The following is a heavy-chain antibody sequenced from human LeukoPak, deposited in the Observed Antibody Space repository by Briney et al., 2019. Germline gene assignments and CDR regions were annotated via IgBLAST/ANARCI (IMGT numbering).Heavy chain of an antibody. CDR1: GFTFSSYS. Sequence: PGGSLRLSCAASGFTFSSYSINWVRQAPGKGLEWVSYISSSSSAIYYADSVKGRFTISRDNARNSLFLQMNSLRAEDTAVYYCARQNGRDGYPHFDYWGQGTLVTVSS. D-gene: IGHD5-24*01. CDR3: ARQNGRDGYPHFDY. V-gene: IGHV3-48*04. CDR2: ISSSSSAI. J-gene: IGHJ4*02.